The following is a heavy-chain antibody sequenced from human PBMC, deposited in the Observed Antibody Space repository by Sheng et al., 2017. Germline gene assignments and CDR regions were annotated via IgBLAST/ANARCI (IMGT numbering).Heavy chain of an antibody. CDR1: GGSISSSSYY. CDR3: ARVPVKAMGGSDY. V-gene: IGHV4-39*07. Sequence: QLQLQESGPGLVKPSETLSLTCTVSGGSISSSSYYWGWIRQPPGKGLEWIGSIYYSGSTYYNPSLKSRVTISVDTSKNQFSLKLSSVTAADTAVYYCARVPVKAMGGSDYWGQGTLVTVSS. J-gene: IGHJ4*02. D-gene: IGHD5-18*01. CDR2: IYYSGST.